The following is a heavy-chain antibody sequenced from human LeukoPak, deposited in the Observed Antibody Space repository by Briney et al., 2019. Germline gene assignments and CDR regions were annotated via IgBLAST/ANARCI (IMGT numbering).Heavy chain of an antibody. CDR3: ARDMVRGYYDILTGLDY. D-gene: IGHD3-9*01. J-gene: IGHJ4*02. CDR2: IYSGGST. V-gene: IGHV3-53*01. Sequence: GGSLRLSCAPSGFIVSNNYMTWVRQAPGKGLEWVSVIYSGGSTYYADSVKGRFTISRDNAKNSLYLQMNSLRDEDTAVYYCARDMVRGYYDILTGLDYWGQGTLVTVSS. CDR1: GFIVSNNY.